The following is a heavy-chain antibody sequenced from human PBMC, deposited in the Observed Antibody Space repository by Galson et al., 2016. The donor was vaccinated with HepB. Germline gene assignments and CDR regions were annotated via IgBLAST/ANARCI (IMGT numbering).Heavy chain of an antibody. Sequence: SETLSLTCVVYGGSFGGYSWSWIRQSPGKGLEWIGEISHGGSTNYNPSLKSRVILSVDTSKNQFSLNVSSVAAADTAVYFCARGRRWDSRFDYWGQGTLVTVSS. V-gene: IGHV4-34*01. CDR3: ARGRRWDSRFDY. D-gene: IGHD1-26*01. CDR2: ISHGGST. J-gene: IGHJ4*02. CDR1: GGSFGGYS.